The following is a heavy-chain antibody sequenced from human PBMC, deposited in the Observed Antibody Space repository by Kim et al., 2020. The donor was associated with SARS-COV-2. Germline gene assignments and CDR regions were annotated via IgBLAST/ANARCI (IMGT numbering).Heavy chain of an antibody. CDR3: AREVVTKYYFDN. CDR1: GFTFTNHP. CDR2: ILYDGTET. Sequence: GGSLRLSCAASGFTFTNHPMHWVRQAPGKGLEWLAIILYDGTETNYADSVKGRFTISRDNHKKTLYLQLNSLRVEDTAIYYCAREVVTKYYFDNWGQGTLVTVSS. J-gene: IGHJ4*02. D-gene: IGHD4-4*01. V-gene: IGHV3-30*04.